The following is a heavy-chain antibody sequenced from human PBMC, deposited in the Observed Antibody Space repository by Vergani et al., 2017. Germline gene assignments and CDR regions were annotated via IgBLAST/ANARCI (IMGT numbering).Heavy chain of an antibody. CDR2: IYRTGRT. V-gene: IGHV4-38-2*01. CDR3: ARFIVVVPAAIGRYNWFDP. Sequence: QVQLQESGPGLVKPSETLSLTCAVSGFSIDNGYYWDWIRQPPGKGLEWIGSIYRTGRTHFNPSLKSRVTISVDTSNNHFSLRLNSLTAADTAVYYCARFIVVVPAAIGRYNWFDPWGQGTLVTVSS. CDR1: GFSIDNGYY. J-gene: IGHJ5*02. D-gene: IGHD2-2*02.